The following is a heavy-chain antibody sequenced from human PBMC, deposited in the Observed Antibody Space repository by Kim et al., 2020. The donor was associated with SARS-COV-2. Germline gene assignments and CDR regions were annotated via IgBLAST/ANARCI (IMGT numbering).Heavy chain of an antibody. CDR1: GFTFSSYA. J-gene: IGHJ3*02. Sequence: GGSLRLSCAASGFTFSSYAMSWVRQAPGKGLEWVSAISGSGGSTYYADSVKGRFTISRDNSKNTLYLQMNSLRAEDTAVYYCAKVLEEDTHPGGDAFDIWGQGTMVTVSS. CDR3: AKVLEEDTHPGGDAFDI. D-gene: IGHD3-3*01. CDR2: ISGSGGST. V-gene: IGHV3-23*01.